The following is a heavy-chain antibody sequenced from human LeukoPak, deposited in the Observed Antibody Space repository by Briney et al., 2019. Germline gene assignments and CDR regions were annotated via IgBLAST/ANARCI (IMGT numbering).Heavy chain of an antibody. J-gene: IGHJ4*02. V-gene: IGHV1-69*13. Sequence: SVKVSCKASGGTFSSYAISWVRQAPGQGLEWMGGIIPIFGTANYAQKFQGRVTFTADESTNTAHMELTSLRFEDTAVYYCARVIGYNYGFDYWGQGTLVTVSS. CDR2: IIPIFGTA. CDR1: GGTFSSYA. D-gene: IGHD5-18*01. CDR3: ARVIGYNYGFDY.